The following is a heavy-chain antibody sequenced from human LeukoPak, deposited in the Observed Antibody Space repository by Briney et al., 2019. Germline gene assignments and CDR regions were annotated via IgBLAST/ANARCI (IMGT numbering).Heavy chain of an antibody. Sequence: GGSLRLSCVASGFTFTNYAMTWVRQAPGKGLEWVSYISSSSSTIYYADSVKGRFTISRDNAKNSLYLQMNSLRAEDTAVYYCARAAYYYDRTIDYWGQGTLVTVSS. J-gene: IGHJ4*02. CDR1: GFTFTNYA. D-gene: IGHD3-22*01. CDR3: ARAAYYYDRTIDY. V-gene: IGHV3-48*01. CDR2: ISSSSSTI.